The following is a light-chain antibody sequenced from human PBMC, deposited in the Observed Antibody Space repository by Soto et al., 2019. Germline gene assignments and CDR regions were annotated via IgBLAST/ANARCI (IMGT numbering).Light chain of an antibody. CDR1: SSDVGGYTY. CDR2: EVS. CDR3: SSYAGITPYV. Sequence: QSVLTQPPSASRSPGQSVTISCTGTSSDVGGYTYVSWYQQHPGKAPKLMIYEVSKRPSGVPDRFSGCKSGNTASLTVSGLQAEDEAVYYCSSYAGITPYVFGTGTKV. J-gene: IGLJ1*01. V-gene: IGLV2-8*01.